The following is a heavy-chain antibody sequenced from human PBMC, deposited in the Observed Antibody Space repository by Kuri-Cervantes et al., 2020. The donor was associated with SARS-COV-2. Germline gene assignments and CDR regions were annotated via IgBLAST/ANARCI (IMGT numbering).Heavy chain of an antibody. CDR1: GINFSSYD. J-gene: IGHJ4*02. V-gene: IGHV3-23*01. Sequence: GGSLRLSCVASGINFSSYDMSWVRQAPGKGLEWLSAISCRGDITYYADSVKGRFTITRDNSKNMLYLQMNSLSAEDTAVYYCAKDKGSGGLFFDYWGRGTLVTVSS. CDR2: ISCRGDIT. D-gene: IGHD3-10*01. CDR3: AKDKGSGGLFFDY.